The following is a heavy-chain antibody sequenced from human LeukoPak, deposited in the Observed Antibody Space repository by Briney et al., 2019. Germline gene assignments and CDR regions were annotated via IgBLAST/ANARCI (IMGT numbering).Heavy chain of an antibody. D-gene: IGHD1-26*01. V-gene: IGHV3-30*18. CDR2: ISYDGSNK. Sequence: GGSLRLSCAASGFSFSNYGMHWVRRAPGKGLEWVAVISYDGSNKYYADSVKGRFTISRDNSKNTLYLQMNSLRAEDTAVYYCAKPPRQGELLYWFDPRGPGTLVNGSS. CDR1: GFSFSNYG. J-gene: IGHJ5*01. CDR3: AKPPRQGELLYWFDP.